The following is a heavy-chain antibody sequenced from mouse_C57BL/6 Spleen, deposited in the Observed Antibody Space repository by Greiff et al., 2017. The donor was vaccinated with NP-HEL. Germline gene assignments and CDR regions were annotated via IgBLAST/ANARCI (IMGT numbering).Heavy chain of an antibody. D-gene: IGHD4-1*01. V-gene: IGHV1-69*01. CDR2: IDPSDSYT. Sequence: QVQLQQPGAELVMPGASVKLSCKASGYTFTSYWMHWVKQRPGQGLEWIGEIDPSDSYTNYNQKFKGKSTLTVDKSSSTAYMQLSSLTSEDSAVYYCARFAGGFAYWGQGTLVTVSA. CDR1: GYTFTSYW. J-gene: IGHJ3*01. CDR3: ARFAGGFAY.